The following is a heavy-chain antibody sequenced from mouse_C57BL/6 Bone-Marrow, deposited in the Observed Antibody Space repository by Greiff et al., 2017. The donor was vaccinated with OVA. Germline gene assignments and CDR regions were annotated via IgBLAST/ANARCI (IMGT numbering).Heavy chain of an antibody. J-gene: IGHJ1*03. V-gene: IGHV1-47*01. CDR3: ARGYYGSSPRSYWYFDV. CDR1: GYTFTTYP. D-gene: IGHD1-1*01. Sequence: LVESGAELVKPGASVKMSCKASGYTFTTYPIEWMKQNHGKSLEWIGNFHPYNDDTKYNEKFKGKATLTVEKSSSTVYLELSRLTSDDSAVYYCARGYYGSSPRSYWYFDVWGTGTTVTVSS. CDR2: FHPYNDDT.